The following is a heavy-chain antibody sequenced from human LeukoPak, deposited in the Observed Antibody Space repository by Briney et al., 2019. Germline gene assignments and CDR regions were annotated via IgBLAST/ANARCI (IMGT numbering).Heavy chain of an antibody. J-gene: IGHJ4*02. CDR1: GFTLSSYA. Sequence: GGSLRLSCAASGFTLSSYAMSWVRQAPGKGLEWVSAISGSGGSTYYADSVKGRFTISRDNSKNTLYLQMNSLRAEETAVYYCAKDGTTVTTWFYFYYWGQGTLVTVSS. D-gene: IGHD4-11*01. CDR3: AKDGTTVTTWFYFYY. CDR2: ISGSGGST. V-gene: IGHV3-23*01.